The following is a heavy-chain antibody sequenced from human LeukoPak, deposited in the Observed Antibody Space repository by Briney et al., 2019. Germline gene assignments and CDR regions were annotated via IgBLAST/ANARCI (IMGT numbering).Heavy chain of an antibody. Sequence: SETLSLTCTVSGGSISSYYVSWVRQPPGKGLEGIGYIYYGGSTNYNPALKGRVTISVDTSKNQFSLKLSSVTAADTAVYYCARAAHGYDFWSGYLDWGQGTLVTVSS. J-gene: IGHJ4*02. CDR2: IYYGGST. D-gene: IGHD3-3*01. CDR1: GGSISSYY. CDR3: ARAAHGYDFWSGYLD. V-gene: IGHV4-59*01.